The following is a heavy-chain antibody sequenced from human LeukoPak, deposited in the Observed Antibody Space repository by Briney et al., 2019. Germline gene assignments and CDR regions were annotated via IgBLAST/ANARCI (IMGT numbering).Heavy chain of an antibody. CDR2: VYFGGLT. CDR3: ASFEVDSIGNYYINV. J-gene: IGHJ6*03. D-gene: IGHD5-12*01. CDR1: GGSLSSVGSSNYY. V-gene: IGHV4-39*01. Sequence: PSETLSLTCTVSGGSLSSVGSSNYYWGWIRQTPGKGLQWIGSVYFGGLTYYSPSLESRVTISADTSRYQFFLNLTSVTAADPSVYFCASFEVDSIGNYYINVWGKGTAVIVS.